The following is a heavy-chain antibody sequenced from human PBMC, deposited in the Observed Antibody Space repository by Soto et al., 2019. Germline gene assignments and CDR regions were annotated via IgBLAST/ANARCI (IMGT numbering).Heavy chain of an antibody. V-gene: IGHV4-61*08. CDR1: DDSFRGAEYY. CDR2: TYYNGDT. CDR3: ARGPAYIDGWRTFDL. Sequence: PSLTCTVSDDSFRGAEYYWSWIRQPLGKGPEWIGYTYYNGDTKYNPALRSRVTMSEDTSKNQFSLRLSSVTAADTAVYFCARGPAYIDGWRTFDLWGRGILVTVSS. D-gene: IGHD6-19*01. J-gene: IGHJ4*02.